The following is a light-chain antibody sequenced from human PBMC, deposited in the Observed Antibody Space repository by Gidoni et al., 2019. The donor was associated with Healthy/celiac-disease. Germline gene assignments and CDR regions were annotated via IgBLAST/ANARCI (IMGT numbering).Light chain of an antibody. CDR2: GNS. V-gene: IGLV1-40*01. CDR1: SSTIGAGYD. J-gene: IGLJ3*02. Sequence: QSVRTQPPSGSGPRGQRVTISCTGSSSTIGAGYDVHWYQQLPETPPKLLIYGNSNRPSGVPDRFSGSKSGTSASLAITGLQAEDGADYYCQSYDSSLSGLVFGGGTKLTVL. CDR3: QSYDSSLSGLV.